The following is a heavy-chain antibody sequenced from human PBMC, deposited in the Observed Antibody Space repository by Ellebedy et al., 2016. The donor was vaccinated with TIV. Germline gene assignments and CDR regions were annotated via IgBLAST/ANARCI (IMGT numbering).Heavy chain of an antibody. J-gene: IGHJ4*02. CDR1: GFTGDFY. CDR3: TMTQGAAAATDF. D-gene: IGHD1-26*01. Sequence: GESLKISCATSGFTGDFYMSWIRQAPGKGLEWLSFISRGCAPVYYADAVRGRFTISREDGKSSLFLQMNSLRAEDTAVYYCTMTQGAAAATDFWGQGMQVTVS. CDR2: ISRGCAPV. V-gene: IGHV3-11*01.